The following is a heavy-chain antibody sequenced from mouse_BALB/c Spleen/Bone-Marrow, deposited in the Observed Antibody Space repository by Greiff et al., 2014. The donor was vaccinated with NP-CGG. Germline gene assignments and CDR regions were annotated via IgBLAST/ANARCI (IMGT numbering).Heavy chain of an antibody. CDR2: ISDGGSYT. CDR3: ARDRGVQGYAMDY. Sequence: EVQLVESGGGLVKPGGSLKLSCAASGFTFSDYYMYWARQTPEKRLEWVATISDGGSYTYHPDSVKGRFTISRDIAKNNLYLQMSSLKSEDTAMYYCARDRGVQGYAMDYWGQGTSVTVSS. D-gene: IGHD2-14*01. CDR1: GFTFSDYY. V-gene: IGHV5-4*02. J-gene: IGHJ4*01.